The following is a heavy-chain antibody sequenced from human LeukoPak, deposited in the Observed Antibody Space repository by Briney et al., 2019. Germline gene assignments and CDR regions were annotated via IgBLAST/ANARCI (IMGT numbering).Heavy chain of an antibody. CDR2: IYTSGST. V-gene: IGHV4-4*09. CDR1: GGSISSYY. Sequence: PSETLSLTCTVAGGSISSYYWSWIRQPPGKGLEWIGYIYTSGSTNYNPSLKSRVTISVDTSKNQFSLKLSSVTAADTAVYYCARDDNLGYFDYWGQGTLVTVSS. CDR3: ARDDNLGYFDY. J-gene: IGHJ4*02. D-gene: IGHD1-1*01.